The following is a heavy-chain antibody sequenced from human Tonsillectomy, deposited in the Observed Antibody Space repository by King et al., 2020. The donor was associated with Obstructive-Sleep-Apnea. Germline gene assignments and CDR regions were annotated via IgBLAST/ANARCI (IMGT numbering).Heavy chain of an antibody. D-gene: IGHD3-10*01. CDR2: IIPILGIP. J-gene: IGHJ4*02. Sequence: QLVQSGAEVKKPGSSVKVSCKASGGTFSTYAIAWVRQAPGQGLEWVGGIIPILGIPNYAQNFQGRATITADKSTTTAYMELSSLRSEDTAVYYCARVVGNYGLGAQRVGYFDSWGRGTLVTVSS. V-gene: IGHV1-69*10. CDR3: ARVVGNYGLGAQRVGYFDS. CDR1: GGTFSTYA.